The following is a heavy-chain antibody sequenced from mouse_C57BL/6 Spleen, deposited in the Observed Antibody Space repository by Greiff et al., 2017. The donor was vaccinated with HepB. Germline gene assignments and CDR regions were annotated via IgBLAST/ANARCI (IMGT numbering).Heavy chain of an antibody. J-gene: IGHJ2*01. CDR3: TRGDSRLYYFDY. V-gene: IGHV5-9-1*02. CDR1: GFTFSSYA. Sequence: EVKVVESGEGLVKPGGSLKLSCAASGFTFSSYAMSWVRQTPEKRLEWVAYISSGGDYIYYADSVKGRFTISRDNARNTLYLQMSSLKSEDTAMYYCTRGDSRLYYFDYWGQGTTLTVSA. D-gene: IGHD3-3*01. CDR2: ISSGGDYI.